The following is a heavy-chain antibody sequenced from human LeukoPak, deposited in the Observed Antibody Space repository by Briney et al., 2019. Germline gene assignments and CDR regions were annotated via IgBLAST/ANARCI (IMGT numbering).Heavy chain of an antibody. D-gene: IGHD3-3*01. CDR1: GGSISTYY. CDR3: ARAIFGVVIIYGRDYWFDP. V-gene: IGHV4-4*07. Sequence: PSETLSLTCTVSGGSISTYYWSWIRQPAGKGLEWIGRIYSSGSTNYNPSLKSRVTMSVDTSKNQFSLKLSSVTAEDTAVYYCARAIFGVVIIYGRDYWFDPWGQGTLVTVSS. J-gene: IGHJ5*02. CDR2: IYSSGST.